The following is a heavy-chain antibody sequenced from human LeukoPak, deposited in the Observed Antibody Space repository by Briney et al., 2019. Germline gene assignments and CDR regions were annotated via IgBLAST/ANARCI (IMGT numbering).Heavy chain of an antibody. D-gene: IGHD6-13*01. CDR1: GYTFTSYY. Sequence: ASVKVSCKASGYTFTSYYMHWVRQAPGQGLEWMGIINPSGGSTSYAQKFQGRVTMTRDTSTSTVYMELSSLRSEDTAVYYCARDRGIAAADNFYDYWGQGTLVTVSS. J-gene: IGHJ4*02. CDR2: INPSGGST. V-gene: IGHV1-46*01. CDR3: ARDRGIAAADNFYDY.